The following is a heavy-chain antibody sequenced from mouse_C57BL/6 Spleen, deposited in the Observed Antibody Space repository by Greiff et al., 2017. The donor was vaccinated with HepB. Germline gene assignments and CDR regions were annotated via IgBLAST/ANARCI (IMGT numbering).Heavy chain of an antibody. CDR1: GFTFISYG. J-gene: IGHJ2*01. D-gene: IGHD2-5*01. CDR2: ISSGGSYP. CDR3: ARHSNLPFDN. Sequence: EVMLVESGGDLVKPGGSLKLSCAASGFTFISYGMSWVRQTPDKRLEWVATISSGGSYPYYPDSVKGRFTISRDNAKNTLYLQLSSLKSEDTAMYYCARHSNLPFDNWGQGTTLTVAS. V-gene: IGHV5-6*01.